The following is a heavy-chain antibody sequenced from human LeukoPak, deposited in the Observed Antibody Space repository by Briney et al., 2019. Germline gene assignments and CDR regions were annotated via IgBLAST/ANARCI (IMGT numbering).Heavy chain of an antibody. V-gene: IGHV3-74*01. CDR1: GFTFGNYW. CDR3: ARDLMVGSPFDS. CDR2: INTDGST. D-gene: IGHD2-8*01. J-gene: IGHJ4*02. Sequence: PGGCLRLSCAASGFTFGNYWMHWVRQTPGKGLVWVSRINTDGSTSYADSVKGRFTISRDNAKNTLYLQMNSLRAEDTAVYYCARDLMVGSPFDSWGQGTLVTVSS.